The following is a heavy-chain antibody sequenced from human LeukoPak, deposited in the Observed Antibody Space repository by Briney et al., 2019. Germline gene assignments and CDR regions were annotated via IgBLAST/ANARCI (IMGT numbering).Heavy chain of an antibody. CDR1: GYSFTSYW. Sequence: GESLQISCKGSGYSFTSYWIGWVRQMPGKGLEWMGIIYPGDSDTRYSPSFQGQVTISADKSISTAYLQWSSLKASDTAMYYCARHYYYDSSGYPHPDYWGQGTLVTVSS. CDR3: ARHYYYDSSGYPHPDY. J-gene: IGHJ4*02. V-gene: IGHV5-51*01. D-gene: IGHD3-22*01. CDR2: IYPGDSDT.